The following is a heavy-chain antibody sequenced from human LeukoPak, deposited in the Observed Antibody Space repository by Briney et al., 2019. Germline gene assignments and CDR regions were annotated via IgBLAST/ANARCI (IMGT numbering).Heavy chain of an antibody. J-gene: IGHJ6*04. CDR1: GYSFTSYW. V-gene: IGHV5-51*01. D-gene: IGHD2-2*01. CDR2: IYPGDSDT. Sequence: GESLKISCKGSGYSFTSYWIGWVRQMPGKGLEWMGIIYPGDSDTRYSPSFQGQVTISADKSISTAYLQWSSLKASDTAMYYCARVGSELGVVPAAHALRGYNYYGMDVWGKGTTVTVSS. CDR3: ARVGSELGVVPAAHALRGYNYYGMDV.